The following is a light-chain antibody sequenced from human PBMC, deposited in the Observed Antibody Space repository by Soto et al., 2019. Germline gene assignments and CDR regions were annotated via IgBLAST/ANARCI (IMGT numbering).Light chain of an antibody. CDR3: QQRSSWPIT. Sequence: EIVLTQSPVTLSLSPGERATLSCRASQSVSSYLAWYQQKPGQAPRLLIYDASNRATGIPARFSGGGSGTDFTLTIGSLEPEDFAVYYCQQRSSWPITFGQGTRLEIK. CDR2: DAS. J-gene: IGKJ5*01. CDR1: QSVSSY. V-gene: IGKV3-11*01.